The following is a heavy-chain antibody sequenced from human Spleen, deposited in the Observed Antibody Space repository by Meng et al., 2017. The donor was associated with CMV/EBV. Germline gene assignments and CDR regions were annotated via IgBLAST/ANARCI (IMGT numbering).Heavy chain of an antibody. Sequence: TCSVSGGSISSNDYHWGWIRQPPGKGLEWIGSFYNGGPTTYNPSLKSRVTLSIDMSKNQFTLKLTSATAADTAFYYCARTSSSGLDYWGQGMLVTVSS. V-gene: IGHV4-39*06. CDR1: GGSISSNDYH. D-gene: IGHD6-19*01. J-gene: IGHJ4*02. CDR2: FYNGGPT. CDR3: ARTSSSGLDY.